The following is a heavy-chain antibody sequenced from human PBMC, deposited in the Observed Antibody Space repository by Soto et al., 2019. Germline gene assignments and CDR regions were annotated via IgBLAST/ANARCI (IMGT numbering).Heavy chain of an antibody. CDR1: GYTFTIYG. Sequence: ASVKVSCKASGYTFTIYGISWVRQAPGQGLEWMGWISAYNGNTNYAQKLQGRVTMTTDTSTSTAYMELRSLRSDDTAVYYCARDFFPGNYDILTGPPDPWGQGTLVTVSS. J-gene: IGHJ5*02. V-gene: IGHV1-18*01. CDR2: ISAYNGNT. D-gene: IGHD3-9*01. CDR3: ARDFFPGNYDILTGPPDP.